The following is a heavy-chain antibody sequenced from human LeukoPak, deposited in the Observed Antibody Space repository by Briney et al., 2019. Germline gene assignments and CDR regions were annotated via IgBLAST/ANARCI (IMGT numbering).Heavy chain of an antibody. D-gene: IGHD6-19*01. V-gene: IGHV1-3*01. CDR2: INAGNGNT. Sequence: ASVKVSCKASGYTFTSYAMHWVRQAPGQRLEWMGWINAGNGNTKYSQKFQGRVTITRDTSASTAYMELSSLRSEDTAVYYCARESIAVAGTYGRIGFDPWGQGTLVTVPS. J-gene: IGHJ5*02. CDR3: ARESIAVAGTYGRIGFDP. CDR1: GYTFTSYA.